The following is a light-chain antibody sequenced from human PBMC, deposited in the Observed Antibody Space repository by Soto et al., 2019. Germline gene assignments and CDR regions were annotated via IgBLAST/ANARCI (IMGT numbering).Light chain of an antibody. CDR2: EVT. CDR3: SSYTSSSTLTFV. Sequence: QSVLTQPASVSGSPGQSITVSCTGTSSDVGSYNYVSWYQQHPGKAPKIIIYEVTHRPSGVSNRFSGSKSGNTASLTISGLQAEDEADYYCSSYTSSSTLTFVFGTGTKLTVL. V-gene: IGLV2-14*01. CDR1: SSDVGSYNY. J-gene: IGLJ1*01.